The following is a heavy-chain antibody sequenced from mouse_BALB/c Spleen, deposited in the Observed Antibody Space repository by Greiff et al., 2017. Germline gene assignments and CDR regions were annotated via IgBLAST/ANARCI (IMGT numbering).Heavy chain of an antibody. CDR3: ARRGYDVTAY. CDR2: IDPENGNT. V-gene: IGHV14-1*02. CDR1: GFNIKDYY. J-gene: IGHJ3*01. Sequence: EVQLQQSGAELVRPGALVKLSCKASGFNIKDYYMHWVKQRPEQGLEWIGWIDPENGNTIYDPKFQGKASITADTSSNTAYLQLSSLPSEDTAVYYCARRGYDVTAYWGQGTLVTVSA. D-gene: IGHD2-14*01.